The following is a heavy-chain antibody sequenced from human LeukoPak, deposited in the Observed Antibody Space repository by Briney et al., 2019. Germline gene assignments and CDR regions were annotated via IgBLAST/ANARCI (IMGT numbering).Heavy chain of an antibody. J-gene: IGHJ3*02. Sequence: GGSLRLSCAASGFTFSSYGMHWFRQAPGKGLEWVAFIRYDGSNKYYADSVKGRFTISRDNSKNTLYLQMNSLRAEDTAVYYCAKIGTTRTPDAFDIWGQGTMVTVSS. D-gene: IGHD1-1*01. CDR3: AKIGTTRTPDAFDI. CDR2: IRYDGSNK. V-gene: IGHV3-30*02. CDR1: GFTFSSYG.